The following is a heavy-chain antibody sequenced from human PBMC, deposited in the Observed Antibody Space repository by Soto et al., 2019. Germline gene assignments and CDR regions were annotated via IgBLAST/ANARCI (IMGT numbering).Heavy chain of an antibody. V-gene: IGHV1-69*13. CDR2: IIPIFGTA. CDR1: GGTFSSYA. CDR3: ARIIAVAEYYYYGMDV. Sequence: ASVKVSCKASGGTFSSYAISWVRQAPGQGLEWMGGIIPIFGTANYAQKFQGRVTITADESTSTAYMELSSLRSEDTAVYYCARIIAVAEYYYYGMDVWGQGTTVTVSS. D-gene: IGHD6-19*01. J-gene: IGHJ6*02.